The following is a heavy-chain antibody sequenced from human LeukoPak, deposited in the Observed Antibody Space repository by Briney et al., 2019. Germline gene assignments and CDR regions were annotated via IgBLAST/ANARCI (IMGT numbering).Heavy chain of an antibody. D-gene: IGHD4-23*01. V-gene: IGHV4-59*01. CDR1: GGSFSGYY. Sequence: PSETLSLTCAVYGGSFSGYYWSWIRQPPGKGLEWIGYIYYSGNTNYNPSLKSRVTISVDTSKNQFSLKLSSVTAADTAVYYCARGWQQGPRYFDLWGRGTLVTVSS. CDR3: ARGWQQGPRYFDL. CDR2: IYYSGNT. J-gene: IGHJ2*01.